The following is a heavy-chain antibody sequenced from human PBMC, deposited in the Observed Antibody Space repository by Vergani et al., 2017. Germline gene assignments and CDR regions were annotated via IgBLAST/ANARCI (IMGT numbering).Heavy chain of an antibody. CDR3: ARDVVYCSGGSWDYYDIDV. Sequence: QVQLVQSGAEVKKPVSSVKVSCKASGCTFSSYAISWVRQAPGQGLEWMGRIIPILGRANYAQKFQGRVTITADKSTSTAYIELSSLRSEDTAVYYCARDVVYCSGGSWDYYDIDVWGKGTMVTVSS. V-gene: IGHV1-69*04. CDR1: GCTFSSYA. J-gene: IGHJ6*03. CDR2: IIPILGRA. D-gene: IGHD2-15*01.